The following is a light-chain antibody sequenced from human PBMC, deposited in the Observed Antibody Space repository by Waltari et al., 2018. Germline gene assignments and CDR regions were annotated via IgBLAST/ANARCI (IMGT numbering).Light chain of an antibody. CDR1: QSVLYSSNNKNY. CDR3: QQYYSTPLT. J-gene: IGKJ4*01. V-gene: IGKV4-1*01. CDR2: WAP. Sequence: DIVMTQSPYSLAVSLGEMATTNCKSSQSVLYSSNNKNYLAWYQQKPGQPTKLLIYWAPTRESGVPDRFSGSGSGTDFTLTISSLQAEDVAVYYCQQYYSTPLTFGGGTKVEIK.